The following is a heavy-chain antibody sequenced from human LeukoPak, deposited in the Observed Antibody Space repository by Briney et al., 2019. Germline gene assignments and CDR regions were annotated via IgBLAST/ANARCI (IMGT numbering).Heavy chain of an antibody. CDR3: ATIRAEVLDRFLEWLLPFDY. Sequence: KPSQTLSLTCTVSGGSISSSSYYWGWIRQPPGKGLEWIGSIYYSGSTYYNPSLKSRVTISVDTSKNQFSLKLSSVTAADTAVYYCATIRAEVLDRFLEWLLPFDYWGQGTLVTVSS. D-gene: IGHD3-3*01. J-gene: IGHJ4*02. CDR2: IYYSGST. CDR1: GGSISSSSYY. V-gene: IGHV4-39*01.